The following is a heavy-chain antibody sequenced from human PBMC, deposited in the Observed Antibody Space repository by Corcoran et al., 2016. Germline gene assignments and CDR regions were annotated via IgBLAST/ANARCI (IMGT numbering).Heavy chain of an antibody. J-gene: IGHJ4*02. CDR3: TTVVSPYYYDSSGTGSY. Sequence: EVQLVESGGGLVKPGGSLRLSCAASGFTFSNAWMNWVRQAPGKGLEWVGRIKSKTDGGTTDYAAPVKGRFTISRDDSKNTLYLQMNSLKPEDTAVYYCTTVVSPYYYDSSGTGSYWGQGTLVTVSS. D-gene: IGHD3-22*01. V-gene: IGHV3-15*07. CDR1: GFTFSNAW. CDR2: IKSKTDGGTT.